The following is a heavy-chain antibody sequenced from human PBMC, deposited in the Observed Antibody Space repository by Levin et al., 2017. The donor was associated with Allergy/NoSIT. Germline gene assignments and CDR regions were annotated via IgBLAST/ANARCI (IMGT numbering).Heavy chain of an antibody. CDR2: IYHTGST. CDR1: AHSISSDFY. V-gene: IGHV4-38-2*02. J-gene: IGHJ2*01. Sequence: SETLSLTCTVSAHSISSDFYWGWIRQPPGKGLEWIGTIYHTGSTNYNPSLKSRVTISVDTSKNQFSLKLNSVTAADTAVYYCARVDPCSDPTCYTDWFFDLWGRGTLVTVSS. CDR3: ARVDPCSDPTCYTDWFFDL. D-gene: IGHD2-2*02.